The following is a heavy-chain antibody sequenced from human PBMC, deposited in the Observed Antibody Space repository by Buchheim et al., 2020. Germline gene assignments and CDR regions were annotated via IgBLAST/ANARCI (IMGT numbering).Heavy chain of an antibody. CDR2: INPNSGGT. CDR1: GGTFSSYT. J-gene: IGHJ5*02. V-gene: IGHV1-2*04. D-gene: IGHD2-2*01. CDR3: ARDCCSSTSCYWFDP. Sequence: QVQLVQSGAEVKKPGSSVKVSCKASGGTFSSYTISWVRQAPGQGLEWMGWINPNSGGTNYAQKFQGWVTMTRDTSISTAYLELSRLRSDDTAVYYCARDCCSSTSCYWFDPWGQGTL.